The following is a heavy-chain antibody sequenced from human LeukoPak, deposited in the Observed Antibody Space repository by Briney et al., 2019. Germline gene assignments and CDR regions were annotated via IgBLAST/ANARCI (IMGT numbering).Heavy chain of an antibody. V-gene: IGHV1-69*05. CDR1: GGTFSSYA. J-gene: IGHJ3*02. CDR2: IIPIFGTA. D-gene: IGHD4-17*01. Sequence: GASVKVSCKASGGTFSSYAISWVRQAPGQGLEWMGGIIPIFGTANYAQKFQGRVTITRNTAISTAYMELSSLRSEDTAVYYCARAAGDYLDAFDIWGQGTMVTVSS. CDR3: ARAAGDYLDAFDI.